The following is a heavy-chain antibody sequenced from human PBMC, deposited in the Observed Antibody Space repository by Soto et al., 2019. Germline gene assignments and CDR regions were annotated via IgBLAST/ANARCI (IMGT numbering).Heavy chain of an antibody. D-gene: IGHD2-2*01. CDR2: INAGNGNT. CDR3: ARESRAAADY. V-gene: IGHV1-3*01. CDR1: GGTFSNYA. Sequence: ASVKGSCKASGGTFSNYASSWVRQAPGQRLEWMGWINAGNGNTKYSQKFQGRVTITRDTSASTAYMELSSLRSEDTAVYYCARESRAAADYWGQGTLVTVSS. J-gene: IGHJ4*02.